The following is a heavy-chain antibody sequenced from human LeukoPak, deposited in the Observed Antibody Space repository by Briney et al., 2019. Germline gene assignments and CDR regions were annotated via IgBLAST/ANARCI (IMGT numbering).Heavy chain of an antibody. CDR2: TRYGSNK. V-gene: IGHV3-30*02. CDR1: GFTFSSYG. J-gene: IGHJ5*02. D-gene: IGHD2-2*01. CDR3: ARDRCSSTSCFVFDP. Sequence: PGGSLRLSCAASGFTFSSYGMHWVRQAPGKGLEWVAFTRYGSNKYYADSVKGRFTISRDNTLYLQMNSLRVEDTAVYYCARDRCSSTSCFVFDPWGQGTLVTVSS.